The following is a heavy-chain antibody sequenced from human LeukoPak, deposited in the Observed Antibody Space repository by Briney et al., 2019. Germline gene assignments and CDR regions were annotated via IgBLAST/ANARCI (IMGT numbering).Heavy chain of an antibody. Sequence: GESLKISCKGSGYSFTSYWIGWVRQMPGKGLEWMGIIYPGDSGTRYSPSFQGQVTISADKSISTAYLQWSSLKASDTAMYYCARRDSSGYYASPGLGYWGQGTLVTVSS. CDR3: ARRDSSGYYASPGLGY. J-gene: IGHJ4*02. CDR1: GYSFTSYW. V-gene: IGHV5-51*01. D-gene: IGHD3-22*01. CDR2: IYPGDSGT.